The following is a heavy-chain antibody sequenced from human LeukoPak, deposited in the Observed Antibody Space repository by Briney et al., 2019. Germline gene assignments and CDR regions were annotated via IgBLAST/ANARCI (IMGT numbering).Heavy chain of an antibody. Sequence: SETLSLTCAVSGGSFTSTNWWTWVRQPPGKGLEWIGELHLDGRTNYNPSLKSRLIMSVDLPENHISLKLTSVTAADTAVYYCAREGGFYRPLDYSGQGTLVTVSS. CDR1: GGSFTSTNW. CDR3: AREGGFYRPLDY. V-gene: IGHV4-4*02. D-gene: IGHD3-3*01. J-gene: IGHJ4*02. CDR2: LHLDGRT.